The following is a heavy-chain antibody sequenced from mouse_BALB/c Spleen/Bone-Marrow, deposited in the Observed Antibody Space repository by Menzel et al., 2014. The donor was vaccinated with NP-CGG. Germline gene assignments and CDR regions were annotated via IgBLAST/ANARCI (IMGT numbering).Heavy chain of an antibody. CDR2: IDPSDSYT. V-gene: IGHV1-69*02. CDR3: ARKEYYESSYLYFDY. D-gene: IGHD1-1*01. CDR1: GYTFTSYW. J-gene: IGHJ2*01. Sequence: QVQLQQSGAELVKPGASVKLSCEASGYTFTSYWMHWVKQRPGQGLEWIGEIDPSDSYTNYNQKFKGKATLTVDKSSSTAYIQLNSLTSEDSAVYYCARKEYYESSYLYFDYWGQGTTLTVSS.